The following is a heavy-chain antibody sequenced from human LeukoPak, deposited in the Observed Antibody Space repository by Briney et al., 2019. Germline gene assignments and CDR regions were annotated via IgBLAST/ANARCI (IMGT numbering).Heavy chain of an antibody. J-gene: IGHJ4*02. Sequence: GALRLSCAASGFTFDDYAMHWVRQAPGKGLECVSLISGVGGSTYYADSVKGRFTISRDNSKNSLYLQMNSLRTEDTALYYCAKETPYDSSGYYIDYWGQGTLVTVSS. CDR2: ISGVGGST. CDR1: GFTFDDYA. D-gene: IGHD3-22*01. V-gene: IGHV3-43*02. CDR3: AKETPYDSSGYYIDY.